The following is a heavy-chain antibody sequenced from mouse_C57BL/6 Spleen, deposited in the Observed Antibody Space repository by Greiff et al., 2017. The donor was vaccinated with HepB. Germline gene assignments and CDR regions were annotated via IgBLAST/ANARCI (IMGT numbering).Heavy chain of an antibody. CDR1: GYTFTSYW. Sequence: QVQLQQSGAELVMPGASVKLSCKASGYTFTSYWMHWVKQRPGQGLEWIGEIDPSDSYTNYNQKFKGKSTLTVDKSSSTAYMQLSSLTSEDSAVYYWARGGGNFFAYWGQGTLVTVSA. D-gene: IGHD2-1*01. J-gene: IGHJ3*01. CDR3: ARGGGNFFAY. CDR2: IDPSDSYT. V-gene: IGHV1-69*01.